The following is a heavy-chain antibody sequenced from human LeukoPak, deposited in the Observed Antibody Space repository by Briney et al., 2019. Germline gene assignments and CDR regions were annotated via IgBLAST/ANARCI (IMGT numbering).Heavy chain of an antibody. CDR1: GFTLSSYA. Sequence: GGSLRLSCAPSGFTLSSYAMSWVRQAPGKRLEWVSSISGSGGSTYYADSVKGRFTISRDNSKNTLYLQMNSLRAEDTAVYYCAKRGDFWSGSLWYFDYWGQGTLVTVSS. CDR3: AKRGDFWSGSLWYFDY. V-gene: IGHV3-23*01. CDR2: ISGSGGST. J-gene: IGHJ4*02. D-gene: IGHD3-3*01.